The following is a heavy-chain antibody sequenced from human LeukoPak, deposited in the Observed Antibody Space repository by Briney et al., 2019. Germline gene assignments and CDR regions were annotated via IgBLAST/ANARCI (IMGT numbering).Heavy chain of an antibody. CDR1: GFTFSSYS. D-gene: IGHD2/OR15-2a*01. Sequence: GGSLRLSCAASGFTFSSYSMNWVRQAPGKGLEWVSSISSSSSYIYYADSVKGRFTISRDDAKNSLFLQMNSLRAEDTATYYCARGEFGDYYYFYMDVWGKGTTVTVSS. CDR2: ISSSSSYI. CDR3: ARGEFGDYYYFYMDV. J-gene: IGHJ6*03. V-gene: IGHV3-21*01.